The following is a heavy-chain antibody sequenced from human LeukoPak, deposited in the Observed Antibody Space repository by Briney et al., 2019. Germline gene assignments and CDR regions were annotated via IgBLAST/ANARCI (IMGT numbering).Heavy chain of an antibody. CDR3: VGTVPAAATQCWDN. Sequence: GGSLRLSCATSGFYFNTFIMHWVRQRPGKGLEWLTFLSAGGPSGTEQFYEDSVTVRFTISRDNSKNTLYLQMVRQTAEYNAAYYCVGTVPAAATQCWDNWGQGTLVTVSS. D-gene: IGHD2-2*01. J-gene: IGHJ4*02. V-gene: IGHV3-30*02. CDR1: GFYFNTFI. CDR2: LSAGGPSGTEQ.